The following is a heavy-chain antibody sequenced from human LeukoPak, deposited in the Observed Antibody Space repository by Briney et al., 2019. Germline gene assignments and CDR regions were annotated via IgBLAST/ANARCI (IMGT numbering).Heavy chain of an antibody. D-gene: IGHD3-10*01. CDR2: MNPNSGNT. CDR3: ARDSGERGSGSYLIAY. V-gene: IGHV1-8*02. CDR1: GYTFTSYD. J-gene: IGHJ4*02. Sequence: ASVKVSCKASGYTFTSYDINRVRQATGQGLEWMGWMNPNSGNTGYAQKFQGRVTMTRDTSISTAYMELSRLRSDDTAVYYCARDSGERGSGSYLIAYWGQGTLVTVSS.